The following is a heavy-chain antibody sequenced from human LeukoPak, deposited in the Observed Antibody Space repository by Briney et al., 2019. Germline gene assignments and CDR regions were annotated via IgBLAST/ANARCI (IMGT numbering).Heavy chain of an antibody. CDR3: AKGRYSGSYYYYMDV. CDR1: GFTFSSYA. Sequence: PGGSLRLSCAASGFTFSSYAMSWVHQAPGKGLEWVSGISGSGGSTYYADSVKGRFTISRDNSKNTLYLQMNSLRAEDTAVYYCAKGRYSGSYYYYMDVWGKGTTVTVSS. J-gene: IGHJ6*03. V-gene: IGHV3-23*01. CDR2: ISGSGGST. D-gene: IGHD1-26*01.